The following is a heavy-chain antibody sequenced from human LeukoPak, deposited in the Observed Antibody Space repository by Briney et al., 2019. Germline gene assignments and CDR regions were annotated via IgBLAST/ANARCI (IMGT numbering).Heavy chain of an antibody. CDR1: GFPFSSYW. CDR2: ISGDGTIK. CDR3: SRSQFDY. V-gene: IGHV3-74*03. Sequence: GGSLRLSCEPSGFPFSSYWMLWVRQAPGKGLVWVSRISGDGTIKAYADFVKGRFTISRDNTKNILYLQMNSLRVEDTAIYFCSRSQFDYWGQGVLVTVSS. J-gene: IGHJ4*02.